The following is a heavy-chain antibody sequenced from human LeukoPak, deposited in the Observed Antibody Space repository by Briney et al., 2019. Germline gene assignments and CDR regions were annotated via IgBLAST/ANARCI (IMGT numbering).Heavy chain of an antibody. J-gene: IGHJ3*01. CDR3: ARGVETRPADLPFDV. CDR1: GGSISSSSYY. Sequence: SEALSLTCTVSGGSISSSSYYWGWIRQPPGKGLEWLWSIYYSGSTYYNPSLKSRVTISVDTSKNQFSLKLSSVTAADAAVYYCARGVETRPADLPFDVWGLGTMVTVSS. D-gene: IGHD2-8*01. CDR2: IYYSGST. V-gene: IGHV4-39*07.